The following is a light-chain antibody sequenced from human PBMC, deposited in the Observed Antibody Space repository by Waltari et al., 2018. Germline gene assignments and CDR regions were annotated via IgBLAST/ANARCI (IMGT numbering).Light chain of an antibody. J-gene: IGKJ1*01. V-gene: IGKV1-5*03. Sequence: DIQMTQSPSTLSASVGDRVTITCRASENINNWLAWYQQKPGKAPSLLIYKSSSLQTGVPGRFSGSGSGTEFTLTINSLQLDESATYHCQQYRTFHWTFGQGTKVAIK. CDR3: QQYRTFHWT. CDR1: ENINNW. CDR2: KSS.